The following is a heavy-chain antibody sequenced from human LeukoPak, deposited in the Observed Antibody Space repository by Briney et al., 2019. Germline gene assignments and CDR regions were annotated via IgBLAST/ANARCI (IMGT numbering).Heavy chain of an antibody. J-gene: IGHJ4*02. D-gene: IGHD2-15*01. CDR2: IRYDGSDK. CDR1: GFTFSSYG. Sequence: GGSLRLSCAASGFTFSSYGIHWVRQAPVKGLEWVAFIRYDGSDKYFADIVKGRFTISRDNSKNTLYLQMNSLRAEDTAVYYCARVIGGYCSGGSCSFGYWGQGTLVTVSS. V-gene: IGHV3-30*02. CDR3: ARVIGGYCSGGSCSFGY.